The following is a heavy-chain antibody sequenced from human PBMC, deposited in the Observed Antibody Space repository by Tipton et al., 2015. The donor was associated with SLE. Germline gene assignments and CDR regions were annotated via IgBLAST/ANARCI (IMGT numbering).Heavy chain of an antibody. Sequence: SLRLSCSASGFTFSSYAMHWVRQAPGKGLVWVAVISYDGSNKYYADSVKGRFTISRDNSKNTLYLQMNSLRAEDTAVYYCASANPIYWYFDLWGRGTLVTVSS. V-gene: IGHV3-30-3*01. CDR3: ASANPIYWYFDL. CDR1: GFTFSSYA. J-gene: IGHJ2*01. CDR2: ISYDGSNK.